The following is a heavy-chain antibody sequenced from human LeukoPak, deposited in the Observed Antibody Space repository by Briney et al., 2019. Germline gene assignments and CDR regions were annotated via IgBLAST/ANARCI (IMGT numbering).Heavy chain of an antibody. Sequence: SETLSLTCTVSGYSISSGYYWGWIRQPPGKGLEWIGRMYHRGGPNYYNPSLKSRVTISVDMSKNQFSLKLSSVTAAGTAVYYCAKDMYCGGDCLDSWGQGTLVTVSS. CDR3: AKDMYCGGDCLDS. V-gene: IGHV4-38-2*02. CDR2: MYHRGGPN. CDR1: GYSISSGYY. J-gene: IGHJ4*02. D-gene: IGHD2-21*02.